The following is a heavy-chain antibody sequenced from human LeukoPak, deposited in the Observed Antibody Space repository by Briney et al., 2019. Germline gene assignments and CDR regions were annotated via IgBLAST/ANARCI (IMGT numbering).Heavy chain of an antibody. Sequence: SQTLSLTCTVSSGSISSGDYYWSWIRQPPGKGLEWIGYIYYSGSTYYNSSLKSRVTISVDTSKNQFSLRLSSVTAADTAVYYCARVNYDSSGSYYGNLDYWGQGTLVTVSS. CDR3: ARVNYDSSGSYYGNLDY. J-gene: IGHJ4*02. D-gene: IGHD3-22*01. CDR2: IYYSGST. CDR1: SGSISSGDYY. V-gene: IGHV4-30-4*01.